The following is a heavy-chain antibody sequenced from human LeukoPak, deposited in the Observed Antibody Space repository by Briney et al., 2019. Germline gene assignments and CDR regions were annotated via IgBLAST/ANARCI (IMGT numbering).Heavy chain of an antibody. CDR2: VHKDGRVM. J-gene: IGHJ4*02. V-gene: IGHV3-7*03. CDR1: GFSFSTYW. D-gene: IGHD3-22*01. Sequence: GGSLRLSCAASGFSFSTYWMAWVRQAPGKGLEWVGNVHKDGRVMFYAASVKGRFTISRDNAKNSLYLDMNSLRDEDTAIYYCASSHDSSGNDWGQGTLVTVTS. CDR3: ASSHDSSGND.